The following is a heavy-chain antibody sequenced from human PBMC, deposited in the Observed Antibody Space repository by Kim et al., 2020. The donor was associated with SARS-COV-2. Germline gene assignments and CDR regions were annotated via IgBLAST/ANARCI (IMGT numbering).Heavy chain of an antibody. J-gene: IGHJ6*02. D-gene: IGHD2-21*01. Sequence: GGSLGLSCTASGFTFGDYAMSWFRQAPGKGLEWVGFIRSKAYGGTTEYAASVKCRFTISRDDSKSIAYLQMNSLKTEDTAVYYCTRDQPPLWWEAYYYYGMDVWGQGTTVTVSS. V-gene: IGHV3-49*03. CDR2: IRSKAYGGTT. CDR3: TRDQPPLWWEAYYYYGMDV. CDR1: GFTFGDYA.